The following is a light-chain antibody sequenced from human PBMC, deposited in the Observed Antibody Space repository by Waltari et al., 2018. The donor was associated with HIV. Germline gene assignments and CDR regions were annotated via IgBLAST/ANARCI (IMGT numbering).Light chain of an antibody. J-gene: IGKJ1*01. CDR1: QSVSSY. CDR2: DAS. Sequence: EIVLTQSPATLSLSPGERATLSCRASQSVSSYLAWYQQKPGQAPRFLIYDASNRATGIPARFSGSGSGTDFTLTISSLESEDFAVYYCQQRRNWPKTFGQGTKVEIK. V-gene: IGKV3-11*01. CDR3: QQRRNWPKT.